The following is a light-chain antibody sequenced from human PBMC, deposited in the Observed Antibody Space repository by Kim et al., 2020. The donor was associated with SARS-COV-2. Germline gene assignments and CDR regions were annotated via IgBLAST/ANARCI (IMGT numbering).Light chain of an antibody. CDR1: SLRSYY. Sequence: LGQTDRITCQGDSLRSYYASWYQQKPGQAPVLVIYGKNNRPSGIPDRFSGSSSGNTDSLTITGAQAEDEADYYCNSRDSSGNHHYVFGTGTKVTVL. CDR3: NSRDSSGNHHYV. CDR2: GKN. J-gene: IGLJ1*01. V-gene: IGLV3-19*01.